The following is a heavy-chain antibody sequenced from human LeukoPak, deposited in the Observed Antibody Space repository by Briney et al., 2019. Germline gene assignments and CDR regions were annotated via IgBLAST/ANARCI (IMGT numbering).Heavy chain of an antibody. CDR2: IYYSGST. D-gene: IGHD3-22*01. CDR1: GGSISSSSYY. V-gene: IGHV4-39*07. CDR3: ARDYKPTYYYDSSGSRDAFDI. J-gene: IGHJ3*02. Sequence: SETLSLTCTVSGGSISSSSYYWGWIRQPPGKGLEWIGSIYYSGSTYYNPSLKSRVTISVDTSKNQFSLKLSSVTAADTAVYYCARDYKPTYYYDSSGSRDAFDIWGQGTMVTVSS.